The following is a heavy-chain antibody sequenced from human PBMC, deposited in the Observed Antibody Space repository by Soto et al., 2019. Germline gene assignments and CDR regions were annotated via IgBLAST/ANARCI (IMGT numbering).Heavy chain of an antibody. CDR2: IWYDGSNK. D-gene: IGHD3-22*01. V-gene: IGHV3-33*01. Sequence: QVQLVESGGGVVQPGRSLRLSCAASGFTFSSYGMHWVRQAPGKGLEWVAVIWYDGSNKYYADSVKGRFTISRDNSKNTLYLQMNSLRAEDTAVYYCARDTYYYDSSGYGYYYGMDVWGQGTTVTVSS. J-gene: IGHJ6*02. CDR1: GFTFSSYG. CDR3: ARDTYYYDSSGYGYYYGMDV.